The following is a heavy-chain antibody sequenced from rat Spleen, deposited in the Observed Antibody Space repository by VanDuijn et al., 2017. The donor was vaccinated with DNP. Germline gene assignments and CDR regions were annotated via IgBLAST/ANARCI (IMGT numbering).Heavy chain of an antibody. CDR3: ATHPTPDYVMDA. V-gene: IGHV5-31*01. J-gene: IGHJ4*01. CDR1: GFIFSNYW. Sequence: EVQLVESGGGLVQPGRSLKISCIASGFIFSNYWMTWIRQAPGKGLEWVASISYDGLTTYYRDSVKGRFTISRDNAKSTLYLQMGSLRSEDTATYYCATHPTPDYVMDAWGQGASVTVSS. CDR2: ISYDGLTT.